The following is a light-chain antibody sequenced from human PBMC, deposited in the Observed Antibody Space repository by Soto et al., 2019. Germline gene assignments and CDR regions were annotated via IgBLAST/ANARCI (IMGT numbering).Light chain of an antibody. J-gene: IGLJ2*01. CDR2: SNN. V-gene: IGLV1-44*01. Sequence: QPVLTQPPSASGTPGQRVTISCSGSSSNIGSNTVNWYQQLPGTAPKLLIYSNNQRPSGVPDRFSGSKSGTSASLAISGLQSEDEADYYCAAWDDSLKVVVFGGGTKLTVL. CDR3: AAWDDSLKVVV. CDR1: SSNIGSNT.